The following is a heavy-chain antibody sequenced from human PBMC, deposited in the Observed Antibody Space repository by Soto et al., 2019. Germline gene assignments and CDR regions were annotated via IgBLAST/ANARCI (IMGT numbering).Heavy chain of an antibody. CDR3: AHSNSSSSIAAAGTEY. D-gene: IGHD6-13*01. J-gene: IGHJ4*02. Sequence: GPTLVNPTQTLTQTCTFSGFSLSPSGVAVGWIRQPPGKALEWLALIYWDDDKRYSPSLKNRLTITKDTSKNQVVLTMTNMDPVDTATYYCAHSNSSSSIAAAGTEYWGQGTLVTVSS. CDR1: GFSLSPSGVA. V-gene: IGHV2-5*02. CDR2: IYWDDDK.